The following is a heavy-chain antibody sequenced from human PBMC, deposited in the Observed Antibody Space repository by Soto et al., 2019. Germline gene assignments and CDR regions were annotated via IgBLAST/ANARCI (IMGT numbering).Heavy chain of an antibody. J-gene: IGHJ4*02. V-gene: IGHV4-39*01. CDR1: GGSISTSYY. CDR2: IYYSGST. D-gene: IGHD1-26*01. CDR3: ARHSEWKLQYYFDY. Sequence: QLQLQESGPGLVKPSETLSLTCTVSGGSISTSYYWGWIRQPPGKGLEWIGSIYYSGSTYYNPSLNSRVTISVDTSKNQFSLKLSSVTAADTAVYYCARHSEWKLQYYFDYWGQGTLVTVSS.